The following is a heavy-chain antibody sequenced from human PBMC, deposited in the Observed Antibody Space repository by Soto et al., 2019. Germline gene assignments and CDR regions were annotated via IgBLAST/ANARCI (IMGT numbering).Heavy chain of an antibody. V-gene: IGHV1-18*01. CDR2: SALTMVT. CDR3: ARDSPPVDY. J-gene: IGHJ4*02. Sequence: QVQLVQSGAEVKKPGASVKVSCKASGYPLPAMVSAGCDRPLDKGLSGWDGSALTMVTQNAQKLQGRVTMTTDTSTSTAYMELRSLRSDDTAVYYCARDSPPVDYWGQGTLVTVSS. CDR1: GYPLPAMV.